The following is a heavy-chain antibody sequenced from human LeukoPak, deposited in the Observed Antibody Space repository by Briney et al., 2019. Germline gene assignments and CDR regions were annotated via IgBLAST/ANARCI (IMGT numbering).Heavy chain of an antibody. J-gene: IGHJ4*02. CDR2: INPNTGGT. CDR1: GYTFTGYY. Sequence: ASVKVSCKASGYTFTGYYIHWVRQAPGQGLEWMAFINPNTGGTSYAQKFQARVTMTRDTSISTAYMELSGLRSDDTAVYYCARRYDFWSGYPTAFDYWGQGTLVTVSS. CDR3: ARRYDFWSGYPTAFDY. D-gene: IGHD3-3*01. V-gene: IGHV1-2*02.